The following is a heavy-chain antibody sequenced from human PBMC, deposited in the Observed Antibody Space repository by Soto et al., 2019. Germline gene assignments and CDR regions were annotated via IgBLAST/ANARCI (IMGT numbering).Heavy chain of an antibody. J-gene: IGHJ4*02. D-gene: IGHD4-17*01. V-gene: IGHV3-64*01. CDR2: ITSSGGST. Sequence: GGSLRLSCAASGFTFSTYAMHWVRQAPGKGLEYVSVITSSGGSTNYANSVKGRFTISRDNSKNTLYLQMGSLRAEDMAVYYCARASYYGDYYFDYWGQGTLVTVSS. CDR1: GFTFSTYA. CDR3: ARASYYGDYYFDY.